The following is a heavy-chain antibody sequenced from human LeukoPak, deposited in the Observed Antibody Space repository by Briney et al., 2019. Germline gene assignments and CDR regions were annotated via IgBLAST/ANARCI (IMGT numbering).Heavy chain of an antibody. CDR3: ALGDYIWRSYPQVGY. Sequence: GGSLRLSCAASGFTFSNAWMSWVRQAPGKGLEWVSAISSGSRSIYYADSMRGRFTISRDNAKNSLYLQLNSLRADDTAVYYCALGDYIWRSYPQVGYWGQGTLVTVSS. V-gene: IGHV3-21*06. J-gene: IGHJ4*02. CDR1: GFTFSNAW. CDR2: ISSGSRSI. D-gene: IGHD3-16*02.